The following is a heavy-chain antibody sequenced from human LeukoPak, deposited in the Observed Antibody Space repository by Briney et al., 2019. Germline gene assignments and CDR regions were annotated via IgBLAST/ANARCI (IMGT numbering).Heavy chain of an antibody. CDR3: AKDAYRSGWYYFDY. V-gene: IGHV3-43*02. CDR1: GFTFDDSA. Sequence: GGSLRLSCAASGFTFDDSATHWARQAPGKGLEWVSLISGDGGSTYYADSVKGRFTISRDNRKNSLSLQMNSLKTEDTALYYCAKDAYRSGWYYFDYWGQGTLVTVSS. D-gene: IGHD6-19*01. J-gene: IGHJ4*02. CDR2: ISGDGGST.